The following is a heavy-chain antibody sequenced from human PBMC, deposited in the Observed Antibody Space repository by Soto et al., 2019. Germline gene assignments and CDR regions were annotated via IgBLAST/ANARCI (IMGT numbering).Heavy chain of an antibody. D-gene: IGHD2-15*01. CDR2: ISWNSNII. CDR3: AKGGPDGFGSGCRCYFDY. V-gene: IGHV3-9*01. CDR1: GFTFDDYA. Sequence: EVQLVESGGGLVQPGRSLRLSCAASGFTFDDYAMHWVRRVPGKGLEWVSSISWNSNIIGYADSVKGRFTISRDNAKNSLYLQMNSLRPEDTALYYCAKGGPDGFGSGCRCYFDYWGQGTLVTVSS. J-gene: IGHJ4*02.